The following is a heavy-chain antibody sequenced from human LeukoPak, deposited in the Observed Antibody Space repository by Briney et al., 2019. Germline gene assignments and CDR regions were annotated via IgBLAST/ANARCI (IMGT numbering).Heavy chain of an antibody. V-gene: IGHV4-34*01. D-gene: IGHD3-22*01. CDR2: INHSGST. CDR3: ARHYYDTSGYYPWYFDY. CDR1: GGSFSGYY. J-gene: IGHJ4*02. Sequence: SETLSLTCAVYGGSFSGYYWSWIRQPPGKGLEWIGEINHSGSTNYNPSLKSRVTISVDTSKNQFSLKLTSVTAADTAVYCCARHYYDTSGYYPWYFDYWGQGTLVTVSS.